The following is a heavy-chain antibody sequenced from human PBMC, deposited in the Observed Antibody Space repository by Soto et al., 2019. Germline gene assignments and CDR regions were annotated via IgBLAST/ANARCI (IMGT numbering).Heavy chain of an antibody. Sequence: EVQLVESGGGLVQPGGSVKLSCAASGFTFSGSGIHWVRQASGKGLEWVGRVKTRSYSYATAYTASVAGRFTISRDDSNNTAYLQTTSLTTEDTAVYYCARLRARVDAYNSHPYYLDYWCQGTLVTVSS. CDR3: ARLRARVDAYNSHPYYLDY. CDR2: VKTRSYSYAT. CDR1: GFTFSGSG. D-gene: IGHD1-20*01. J-gene: IGHJ4*02. V-gene: IGHV3-73*02.